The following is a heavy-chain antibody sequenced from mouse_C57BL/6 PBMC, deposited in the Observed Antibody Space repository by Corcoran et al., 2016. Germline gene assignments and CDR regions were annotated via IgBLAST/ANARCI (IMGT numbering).Heavy chain of an antibody. CDR3: ARVRGLPRYAMDY. J-gene: IGHJ4*01. D-gene: IGHD2-13*01. Sequence: QIQLVQSGPELKKPGETVKISCKASGYTFTTFGMSWVKQAPGKGLKWMGWINTYSGVPTYADDFKGRFAFSLETSASTAYLQINNLKNEDTATNFCARVRGLPRYAMDYWGQGTSVTVSS. CDR2: INTYSGVP. V-gene: IGHV9-3*01. CDR1: GYTFTTFG.